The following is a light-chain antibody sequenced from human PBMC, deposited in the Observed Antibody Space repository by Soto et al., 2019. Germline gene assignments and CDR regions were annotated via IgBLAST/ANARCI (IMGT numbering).Light chain of an antibody. CDR2: LGS. J-gene: IGKJ1*01. CDR1: QSLLHSHGYKY. CDR3: MQALQTPLT. V-gene: IGKV2-28*01. Sequence: IVMTQSPLSLPVTPGEPASISCRSSQSLLHSHGYKYLDWYLQKPGQSPQLLIYLGSNRASGVPDRFSGSGSGTDFTLRISRVEAEDVGVYYCMQALQTPLTFGQGTKVEIK.